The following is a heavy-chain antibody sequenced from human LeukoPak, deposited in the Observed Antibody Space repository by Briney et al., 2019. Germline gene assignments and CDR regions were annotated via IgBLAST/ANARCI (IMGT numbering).Heavy chain of an antibody. CDR3: ARHPYLTIFGVAGPFDY. Sequence: PSETLSLTCTVSGGSISSSSYYWGWIRQPPGKGLEWIGSIYYSGSTYYNPSLKSRVTISVDTSKNQFSLKLSSVTAADTAVYHCARHPYLTIFGVAGPFDYWGQGTLVTVSS. CDR1: GGSISSSSYY. D-gene: IGHD3-3*01. CDR2: IYYSGST. J-gene: IGHJ4*02. V-gene: IGHV4-39*01.